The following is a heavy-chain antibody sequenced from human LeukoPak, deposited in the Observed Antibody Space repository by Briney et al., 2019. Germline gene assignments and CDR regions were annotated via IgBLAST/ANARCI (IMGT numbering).Heavy chain of an antibody. J-gene: IGHJ6*02. V-gene: IGHV3-30-3*01. CDR2: ISYDGSNK. CDR1: GFTFSSYA. Sequence: GRSLRLSCAASGFTFSSYAMHWVRQAPGEGLEWVAVISYDGSNKYYADSVKGRFTISRDNSKNTLYLQMNSLRAEDTAVYYCAREGAAAGTWHYYYYGMDVWGQGTTVTVSS. D-gene: IGHD6-13*01. CDR3: AREGAAAGTWHYYYYGMDV.